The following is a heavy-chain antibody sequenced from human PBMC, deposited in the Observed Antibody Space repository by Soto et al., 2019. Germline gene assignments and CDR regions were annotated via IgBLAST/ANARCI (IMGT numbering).Heavy chain of an antibody. CDR1: GFTFSSYG. V-gene: IGHV3-30*18. CDR3: AKDLFPTYYYDSSGYPDY. CDR2: ISYDGSNK. Sequence: GGSLRLSCAASGFTFSSYGMHWVHQAPGKGLEWVAVISYDGSNKYYADSVKGRFTISRDNSKNTLYLQMNSLRAEDTAVYYCAKDLFPTYYYDSSGYPDYWGQGTLVTVSS. J-gene: IGHJ4*02. D-gene: IGHD3-22*01.